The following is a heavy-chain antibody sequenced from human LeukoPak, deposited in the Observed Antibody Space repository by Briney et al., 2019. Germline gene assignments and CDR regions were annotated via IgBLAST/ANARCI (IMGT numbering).Heavy chain of an antibody. CDR2: ISSSSSYI. CDR1: GFTFSSYS. D-gene: IGHD2-15*01. V-gene: IGHV3-21*01. J-gene: IGHJ6*03. CDR3: ARDNDIVVVVAATETTYYYYYMDV. Sequence: GGSLRLSCAASGFTFSSYSMNRVRQAPGKGLEWVSSISSSSSYIYYADSVKGRFTISRDNAKNSLYLQMNSLRAEDTAVYYCARDNDIVVVVAATETTYYYYYMDVWGKGTTVTVSS.